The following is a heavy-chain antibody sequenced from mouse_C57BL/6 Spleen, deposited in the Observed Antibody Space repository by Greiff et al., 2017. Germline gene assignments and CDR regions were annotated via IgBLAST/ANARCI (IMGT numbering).Heavy chain of an antibody. CDR1: GYIFTSYG. CDR2: IYPRSGNT. J-gene: IGHJ1*03. CDR3: ARQTTEDWYFDV. D-gene: IGHD1-1*01. V-gene: IGHV1-81*01. Sequence: VQLQESGAELARPGASVKLSCKASGYIFTSYGISWVKQRTGQGLEWIGEIYPRSGNTYYNEKFKGKATLTADKSSSTAYMELRSLTSEDSAVYFCARQTTEDWYFDVWGTGTTVTVSS.